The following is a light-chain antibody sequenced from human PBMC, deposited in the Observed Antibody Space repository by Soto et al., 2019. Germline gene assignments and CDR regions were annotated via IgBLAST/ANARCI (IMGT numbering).Light chain of an antibody. CDR3: QQYGSSPPYT. J-gene: IGKJ2*01. CDR2: GAS. V-gene: IGKV3-20*01. CDR1: QSVSRSY. Sequence: EIVLTQSPGTLSLSPGDRATLSCRASQSVSRSYLAWYHHKPGQAPRLLIYGASSRATGIPDRFSGSGSGTDFTITISRLEPEDFAVYYCQQYGSSPPYTFGQGTKLEIK.